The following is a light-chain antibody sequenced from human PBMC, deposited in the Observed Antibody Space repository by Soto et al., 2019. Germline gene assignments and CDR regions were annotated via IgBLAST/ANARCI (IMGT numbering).Light chain of an antibody. V-gene: IGKV4-1*01. Sequence: DIVMTQSPDSLAVSLGERATINCKSSQSVLYSSNNNNYLAWYQLKPGQPPKLLIYWSSTRESGVPDRFSGSGSGTDFTVTIRTLQTQHVAVCSSQQHYTHPYTFGQGTNL. J-gene: IGKJ2*01. CDR3: QQHYTHPYT. CDR1: QSVLYSSNNNNY. CDR2: WSS.